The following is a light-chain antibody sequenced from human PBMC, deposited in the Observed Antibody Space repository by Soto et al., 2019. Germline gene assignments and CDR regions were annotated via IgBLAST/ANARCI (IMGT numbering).Light chain of an antibody. CDR3: SAWDNSLNGYV. J-gene: IGLJ1*01. V-gene: IGLV1-44*01. CDR2: TAG. Sequence: QTVVTQPLSASASPGQRVTISCSGGSSNIGSNTVAWYQHLPGTAPPRLISTAGQRPSGVPGRFSGSKSGTSASLAISGLQSEDEADYYCSAWDNSLNGYVFGPGTKLTVL. CDR1: SSNIGSNT.